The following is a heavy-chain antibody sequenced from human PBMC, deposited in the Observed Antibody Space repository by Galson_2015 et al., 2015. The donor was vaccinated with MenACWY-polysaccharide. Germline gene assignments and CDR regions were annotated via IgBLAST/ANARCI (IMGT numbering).Heavy chain of an antibody. J-gene: IGHJ4*02. CDR1: GFTFSSYG. CDR3: AKDLRVGATAGSELDF. D-gene: IGHD1-26*01. CDR2: ISGSGGST. Sequence: SLRLSCAASGFTFSSYGMSWVRQAPGKGLEWVSSISGSGGSTFYADSVKGRFTISRDNSKNTLSLQVNSLRAEDTAKYYCAKDLRVGATAGSELDFWGQGTQVIVSS. V-gene: IGHV3-23*01.